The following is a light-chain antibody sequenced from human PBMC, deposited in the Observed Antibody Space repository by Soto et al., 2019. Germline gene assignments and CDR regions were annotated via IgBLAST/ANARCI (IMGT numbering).Light chain of an antibody. CDR1: ESVSSN. V-gene: IGKV3-15*01. CDR2: DAS. CDR3: QQYDTWPHT. J-gene: IGKJ2*01. Sequence: EIVMTQSPATLSVSPGERATLSCRASESVSSNLAWYQQKPGQAPSLLIYDASTRATAIPARFSGSGSGTEFTLTISSLQPEDFAVYHCQQYDTWPHTFGQGTKLEIQ.